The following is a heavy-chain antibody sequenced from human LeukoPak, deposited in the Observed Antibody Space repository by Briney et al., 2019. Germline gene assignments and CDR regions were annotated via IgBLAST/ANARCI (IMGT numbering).Heavy chain of an antibody. CDR3: ARGQESYYYDSSGYYGY. J-gene: IGHJ4*02. CDR2: NNHGGST. Sequence: SETLSLTCAVYGGSFSGYYWSWIRQPPGKGLEWIGENNHGGSTNYHPSLKSRVPISVDTSKNQFSLKLSSVTPADTAVYYCARGQESYYYDSSGYYGYWGQGTLVTVSS. CDR1: GGSFSGYY. V-gene: IGHV4-34*01. D-gene: IGHD3-22*01.